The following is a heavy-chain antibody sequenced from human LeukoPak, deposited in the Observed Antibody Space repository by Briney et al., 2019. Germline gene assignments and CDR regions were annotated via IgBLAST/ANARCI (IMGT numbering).Heavy chain of an antibody. J-gene: IGHJ4*02. V-gene: IGHV4-31*03. D-gene: IGHD3-22*01. CDR1: GGSISSGGYY. CDR2: IYYSGST. CDR3: ARRYDTDGYYHS. Sequence: SETLSLTCTVSGGSISSGGYYWSWIRQHPGKGLEWIGYIYYSGSTYYNPSLKSRVTISVDTSKNQFSLKMNSVTAADTAVYFCARRYDTDGYYHSRGQGTLVTVSS.